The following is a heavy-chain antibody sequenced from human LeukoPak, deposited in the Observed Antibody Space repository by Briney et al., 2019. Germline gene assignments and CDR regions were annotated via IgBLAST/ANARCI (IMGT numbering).Heavy chain of an antibody. J-gene: IGHJ4*02. Sequence: SGGSLRLSCAASGFTFSSYAMHWVRQAPGKGLEWVAVISYDGSNKYYADSVKGRFTISRDNSKNTLFLQMNSLRAEDTAVYYCARDTVAGVVVTAINSFDYWGQGTLVTVSS. CDR1: GFTFSSYA. CDR2: ISYDGSNK. V-gene: IGHV3-30-3*01. CDR3: ARDTVAGVVVTAINSFDY. D-gene: IGHD2-21*02.